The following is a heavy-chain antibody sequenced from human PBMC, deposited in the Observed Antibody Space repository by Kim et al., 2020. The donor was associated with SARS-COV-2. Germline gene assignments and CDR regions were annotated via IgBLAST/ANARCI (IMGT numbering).Heavy chain of an antibody. CDR2: FDPEDGET. CDR3: ASAILDWSYLVY. J-gene: IGHJ4*02. V-gene: IGHV1-24*01. D-gene: IGHD1-26*01. Sequence: ASVKVSCKVSGYTLTELSMHWVRQAPGKGLEWMGGFDPEDGETIYAQKFQGRVTMTEDTSTDTAYMELSSLRSEDTAVYYCASAILDWSYLVYWGQGTLVTVSS. CDR1: GYTLTELS.